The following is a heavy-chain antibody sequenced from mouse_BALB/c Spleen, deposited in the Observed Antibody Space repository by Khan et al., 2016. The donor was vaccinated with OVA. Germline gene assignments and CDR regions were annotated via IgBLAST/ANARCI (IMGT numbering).Heavy chain of an antibody. V-gene: IGHV1-77*01. CDR2: IFPGSGIP. D-gene: IGHD2-14*01. J-gene: IGHJ3*01. CDR3: GRGGYSVFAY. Sequence: VQLQESGPELVKPGASLKVSCKAAGYTFTDYIIGWVKQSTRQGLEWTGDIFPGSGIPYYNEKFTDKVTLTADKSSNTAYMQLSSLTSDDSADYFCGRGGYSVFAYWGQGTLVTVSA. CDR1: GYTFTDYI.